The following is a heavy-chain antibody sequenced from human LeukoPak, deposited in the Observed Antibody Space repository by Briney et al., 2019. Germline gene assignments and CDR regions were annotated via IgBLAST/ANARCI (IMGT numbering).Heavy chain of an antibody. J-gene: IGHJ3*02. Sequence: SETLSLTCTVSGASISGHYWTWIRQPPGKELEWIGYISHIGSTNYNPSLKSRVTISVDTSRNQFSLKLTTVTAADTAVYYCARDRISISALDMWGQGTMVTVSS. CDR1: GASISGHY. CDR2: ISHIGST. D-gene: IGHD1-14*01. V-gene: IGHV4-59*11. CDR3: ARDRISISALDM.